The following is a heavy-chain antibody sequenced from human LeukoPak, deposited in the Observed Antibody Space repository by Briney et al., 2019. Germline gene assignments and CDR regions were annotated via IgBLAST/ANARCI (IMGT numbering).Heavy chain of an antibody. V-gene: IGHV3-20*01. J-gene: IGHJ5*02. CDR2: ISWNGGST. Sequence: PGGSLRLSCAASGFTFDDYAMHWVRQAPGKGLEWVSGISWNGGSTGYADSVKGRFTISRDNAKNSLYLQMNSPRAEDTALYHCARDIGYCSSTSCPNWFDPWGQGTLVTVSS. CDR1: GFTFDDYA. D-gene: IGHD2-2*03. CDR3: ARDIGYCSSTSCPNWFDP.